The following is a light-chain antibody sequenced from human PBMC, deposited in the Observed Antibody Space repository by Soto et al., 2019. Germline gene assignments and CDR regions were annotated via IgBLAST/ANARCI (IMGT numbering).Light chain of an antibody. V-gene: IGKV3-20*01. CDR1: QSVSSNY. Sequence: EIVLTQSPGTLSLSPGERATLSCGASQSVSSNYLAWYQQKPGRAPSLLIYAASSRAAGIPDRFSGSGSGTDFTLTISSLEPEDCAVYYCQQYGQSPKTFGQGTKVDIK. J-gene: IGKJ1*01. CDR3: QQYGQSPKT. CDR2: AAS.